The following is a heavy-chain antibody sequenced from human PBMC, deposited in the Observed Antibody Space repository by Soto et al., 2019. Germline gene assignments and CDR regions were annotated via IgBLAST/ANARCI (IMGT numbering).Heavy chain of an antibody. CDR1: GGSISSGDYY. CDR2: IYYSGST. J-gene: IGHJ3*02. CDR3: ARSLPMTDAFDI. V-gene: IGHV4-30-4*01. Sequence: PSETLSLTCTVSGGSISSGDYYWSWIRQPPGKGLEWIGYIYYSGSTYYNPSLKSRVTISVDTSKNQFSLKLSSVTAADTAVYYCARSLPMTDAFDIWGQGTMVTVSS.